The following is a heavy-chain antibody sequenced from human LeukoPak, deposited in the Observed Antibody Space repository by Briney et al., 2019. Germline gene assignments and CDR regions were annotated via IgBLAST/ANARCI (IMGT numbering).Heavy chain of an antibody. V-gene: IGHV4-59*01. CDR3: ARGYYESSGYYPFDY. Sequence: PSEALSLTCTVSGGSISSYYWSWIRQPPGKGREWIGYIYYSGSTNYNPSLKSRVTISVDTSKNQFSLKLSSVTAADTAVYYCARGYYESSGYYPFDYWGQGTLVTVSS. CDR2: IYYSGST. D-gene: IGHD3-22*01. CDR1: GGSISSYY. J-gene: IGHJ4*02.